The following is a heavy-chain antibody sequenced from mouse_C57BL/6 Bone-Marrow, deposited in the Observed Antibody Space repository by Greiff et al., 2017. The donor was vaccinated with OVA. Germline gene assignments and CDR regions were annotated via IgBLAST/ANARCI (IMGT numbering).Heavy chain of an antibody. CDR1: GFTFSDYY. Sequence: EVKVEESGGGLVQPGGSLKLSCAASGFTFSDYYMYWVRQTPEKRLEWVAYISNGGGSTYYPDTVKGRFTISRDNAKNTLYLQMGRLKSEDTAMYYCASITRGYWGQGTLVTVSA. J-gene: IGHJ3*01. D-gene: IGHD1-1*01. CDR2: ISNGGGST. CDR3: ASITRGY. V-gene: IGHV5-12*01.